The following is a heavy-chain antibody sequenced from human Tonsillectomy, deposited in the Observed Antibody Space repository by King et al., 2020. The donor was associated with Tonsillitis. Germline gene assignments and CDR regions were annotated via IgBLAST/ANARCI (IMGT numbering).Heavy chain of an antibody. CDR3: ARGWMTMVRGTGFDP. CDR2: IYYSGST. V-gene: IGHV4-31*03. D-gene: IGHD3-10*01. Sequence: QVQLQESGPGLVKPSQTLSLTCTVSGGSISSGGFYWSWIRQHPGKGLEWIGYIYYSGSTYYNPSLKSRVTISVDTSKNQFSLKLSSVTAADTAVYYCARGWMTMVRGTGFDPWGQGTLVTVSS. J-gene: IGHJ5*02. CDR1: GGSISSGGFY.